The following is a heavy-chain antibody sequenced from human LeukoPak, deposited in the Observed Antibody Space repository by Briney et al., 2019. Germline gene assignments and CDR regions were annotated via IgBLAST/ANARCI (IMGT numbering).Heavy chain of an antibody. Sequence: GSLRLSCDVSGLIVSSNHMNWVRQAPGKGLEWIGSIYHSGSTYYNPSLKSRATISVDTSKNQFSLKLSSVTAADTAVYYCARGGGMVYARLCWFDPWGQGTLVTVSS. CDR2: IYHSGST. D-gene: IGHD2-8*01. CDR1: GLIVSSNHM. V-gene: IGHV4-4*02. CDR3: ARGGGMVYARLCWFDP. J-gene: IGHJ5*02.